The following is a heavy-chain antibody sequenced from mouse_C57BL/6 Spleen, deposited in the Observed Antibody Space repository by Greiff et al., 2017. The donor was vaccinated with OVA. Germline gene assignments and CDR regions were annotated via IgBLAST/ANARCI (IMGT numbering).Heavy chain of an antibody. Sequence: QVQLQQSGAELVKPGASVKLSCKASGYTFTSYWMQWVKQRPGQGLEWIGEIDPSDSYTNYNQKFKGKATLTVDTSSSTAYMQLSSLTSEDSAVYYCARSLTGTPWFAYWGQGTLVTVSA. J-gene: IGHJ3*01. CDR2: IDPSDSYT. D-gene: IGHD4-1*01. CDR3: ARSLTGTPWFAY. CDR1: GYTFTSYW. V-gene: IGHV1-50*01.